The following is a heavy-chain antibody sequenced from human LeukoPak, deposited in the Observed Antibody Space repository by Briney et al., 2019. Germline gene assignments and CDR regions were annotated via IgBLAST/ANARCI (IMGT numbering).Heavy chain of an antibody. CDR2: IYYSGSA. CDR1: GGSISSYY. CDR3: ARAYYYDSRLAFDI. D-gene: IGHD3-22*01. J-gene: IGHJ3*02. V-gene: IGHV4-59*01. Sequence: SETLSLTCTVSGGSISSYYWSWIRQPPGKGLEWIGYIYYSGSANYKPSLKSRVTISVDTSKNQFSLKLSSVTAADTAVYYCARAYYYDSRLAFDIWGQGTMVTVSS.